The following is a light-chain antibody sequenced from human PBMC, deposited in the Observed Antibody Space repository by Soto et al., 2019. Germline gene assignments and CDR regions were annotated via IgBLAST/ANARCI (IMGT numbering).Light chain of an antibody. Sequence: QSVLTQPPSVSGAPGQRVTISCTGSSSNIGAGYDVHWYLQLRGTAPKLLIYGNTNRPSGVPDRFSGSKSGSSASLAITGLQAEDEADYYCQSHDSSLHASVFGTGTKVTVL. J-gene: IGLJ1*01. V-gene: IGLV1-40*01. CDR1: SSNIGAGYD. CDR3: QSHDSSLHASV. CDR2: GNT.